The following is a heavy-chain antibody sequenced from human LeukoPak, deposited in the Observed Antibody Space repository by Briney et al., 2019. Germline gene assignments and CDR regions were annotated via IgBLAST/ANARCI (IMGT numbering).Heavy chain of an antibody. D-gene: IGHD5-18*01. CDR1: GGTFSSYA. CDR3: ARVGYSYAYDWFDP. Sequence: GASVKVSCKASGGTFSSYAISWVRQAPGQGLEWMGWIIPIFGTANYAQKFQGRVTITADESTSTAYMELSSLRSEDTAVYYCARVGYSYAYDWFDPWGQGTLVTVSS. CDR2: IIPIFGTA. J-gene: IGHJ5*02. V-gene: IGHV1-69*13.